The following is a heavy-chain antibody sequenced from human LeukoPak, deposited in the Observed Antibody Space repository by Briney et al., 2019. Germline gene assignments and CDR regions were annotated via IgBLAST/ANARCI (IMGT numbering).Heavy chain of an antibody. CDR2: INTNTGNP. V-gene: IGHV7-4-1*02. Sequence: VASVKVSCRASGYTFTRYAMNWVRQAPGQGLEWMGWINTNTGNPTYAQGFTGRFVFSLDTSVSTAYLQISSLKAEDTAVYYCARERRVRYFDWLSPPGAYDMWGQGTLVTVSS. J-gene: IGHJ3*02. D-gene: IGHD3-9*01. CDR1: GYTFTRYA. CDR3: ARERRVRYFDWLSPPGAYDM.